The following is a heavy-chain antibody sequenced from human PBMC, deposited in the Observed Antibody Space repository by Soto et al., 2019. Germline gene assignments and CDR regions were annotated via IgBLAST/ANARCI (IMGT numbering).Heavy chain of an antibody. CDR2: INSDGSST. CDR1: GFPFSSYW. Sequence: GGSLRLSCAASGFPFSSYWMHWVRQAPGKGLVWVSRINSDGSSTSYADSVKGRFTISRDNAKNTLYLQMNSLRAEDTAVYYCARDQPSDILRFLEWLPNYYYYYGMDVWGQGTTVTVSS. J-gene: IGHJ6*02. D-gene: IGHD3-3*01. CDR3: ARDQPSDILRFLEWLPNYYYYYGMDV. V-gene: IGHV3-74*01.